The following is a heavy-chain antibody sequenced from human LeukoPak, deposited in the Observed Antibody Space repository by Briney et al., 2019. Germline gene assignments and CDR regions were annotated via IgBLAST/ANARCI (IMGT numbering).Heavy chain of an antibody. V-gene: IGHV4-59*01. J-gene: IGHJ3*02. CDR3: ARGLAIFGAVDAFDI. Sequence: SETLSLICAVSGGSISSYYWSWIRQPPGKGLEWIGYIYYSGSTNYNPSLKSRVTISVDTSKNQFSLKLSSVTAADTAVYYCARGLAIFGAVDAFDIWGQGTMVTVSS. CDR1: GGSISSYY. D-gene: IGHD3-3*01. CDR2: IYYSGST.